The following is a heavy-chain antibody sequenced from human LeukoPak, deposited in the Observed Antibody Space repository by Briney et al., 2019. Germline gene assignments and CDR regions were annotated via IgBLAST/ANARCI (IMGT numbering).Heavy chain of an antibody. CDR2: ISESSGSA. CDR3: ARDPSRSWRGYFDY. CDR1: GFTLSNHA. Sequence: GGSLRLSCAASGFTLSNHAMSWVRQAPGRGLEWVSPISESSGSAHYAASAKGRFTISRDISKNTLYLQMNSLRAEDTAVYYCARDPSRSWRGYFDYWGQGALVTVSS. J-gene: IGHJ4*02. D-gene: IGHD6-13*01. V-gene: IGHV3-23*01.